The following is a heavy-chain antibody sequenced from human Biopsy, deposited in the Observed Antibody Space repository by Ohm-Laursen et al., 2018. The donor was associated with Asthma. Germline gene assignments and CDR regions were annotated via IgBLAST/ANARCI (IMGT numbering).Heavy chain of an antibody. V-gene: IGHV1-69*05. D-gene: IGHD2-15*01. Sequence: SSVKVSCKSLGGTFNTAVIGWVRQAPGQGLEWMGWINVYFGNTTYPQKFQDRVTMTTDDSTSTVYMELSSLRSEDTAVYYCARKAGSCSSRTCYSLDFWGQGTLVTVSS. CDR1: GGTFNTAV. CDR3: ARKAGSCSSRTCYSLDF. CDR2: INVYFGNT. J-gene: IGHJ4*02.